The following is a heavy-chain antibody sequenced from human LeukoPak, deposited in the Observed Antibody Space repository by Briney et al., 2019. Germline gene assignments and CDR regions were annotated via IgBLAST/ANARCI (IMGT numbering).Heavy chain of an antibody. CDR1: GYTFTGYY. J-gene: IGHJ4*02. CDR3: ARGSRMYYDILTGNRGLDY. V-gene: IGHV1-2*02. D-gene: IGHD3-9*01. Sequence: ASVKVSCKASGYTFTGYYMHWVRQAPGQGLEWMGWINPNSGGTNYAQKFQGRVTMTRDTSISTAYMELSRLRSDDTAVYYCARGSRMYYDILTGNRGLDYWGQGTLVTVSS. CDR2: INPNSGGT.